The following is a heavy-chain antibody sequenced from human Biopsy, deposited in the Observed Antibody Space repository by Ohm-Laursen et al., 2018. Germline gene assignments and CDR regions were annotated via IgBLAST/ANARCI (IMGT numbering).Heavy chain of an antibody. CDR1: GGSFRGYY. CDR2: INHSGST. CDR3: ARGRLRAVARFDY. J-gene: IGHJ4*02. D-gene: IGHD6-19*01. Sequence: ATLSLTCAVYGGSFRGYYWSWVRQPPGKGLEWIGEINHSGSTNYNPSLKSRVTISVDTSKNQFSLKLSSVTAADTAVYYCARGRLRAVARFDYWGQGTLVTVSS. V-gene: IGHV4-34*01.